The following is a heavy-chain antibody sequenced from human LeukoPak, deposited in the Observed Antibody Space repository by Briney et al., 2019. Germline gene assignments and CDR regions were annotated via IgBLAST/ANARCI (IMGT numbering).Heavy chain of an antibody. Sequence: PGGSLRLSCEASGFTFHDYAMHWVRQVPGKGLEWVSVINSDGDTTNYAHSVKGRFSISRDNSKNSLYLQMDSLTTEDTALYYCVKDRQYGDYGGGDFFDYWGQGTLVTVYS. CDR2: INSDGDTT. CDR1: GFTFHDYA. V-gene: IGHV3-43D*03. J-gene: IGHJ4*02. CDR3: VKDRQYGDYGGGDFFDY. D-gene: IGHD4-17*01.